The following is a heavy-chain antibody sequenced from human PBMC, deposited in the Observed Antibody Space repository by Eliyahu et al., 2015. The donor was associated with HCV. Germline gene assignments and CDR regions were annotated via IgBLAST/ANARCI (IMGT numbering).Heavy chain of an antibody. Sequence: QVQLQESGPGLVKPSETLSLTCTVSGGSISSYYWSWIRQPPGKGLEWIGYIYYSGSTNYNPPLKSRVTISVDTSKNQFSLKLSSVTAADTAVYYCAGEYYDSSGYYPFDYWGQGTLVTVSS. CDR1: GGSISSYY. D-gene: IGHD3-22*01. V-gene: IGHV4-59*01. CDR2: IYYSGST. CDR3: AGEYYDSSGYYPFDY. J-gene: IGHJ4*02.